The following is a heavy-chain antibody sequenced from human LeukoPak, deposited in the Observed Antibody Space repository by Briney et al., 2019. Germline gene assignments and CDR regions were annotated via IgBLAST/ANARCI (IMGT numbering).Heavy chain of an antibody. D-gene: IGHD5-12*01. CDR3: ARRRRLYSGYDSYFDI. J-gene: IGHJ3*02. CDR1: GGSISSGSYY. CDR2: IYTSGST. Sequence: KASQTLSLTCTVSGGSISSGSYYWSWIRQPAGKGLEWIGRIYTSGSTNYNPSLKSRVTISVDTSKNQFSLKLSSVTAADTAVYYCARRRRLYSGYDSYFDIWGRGTMVTVSS. V-gene: IGHV4-61*02.